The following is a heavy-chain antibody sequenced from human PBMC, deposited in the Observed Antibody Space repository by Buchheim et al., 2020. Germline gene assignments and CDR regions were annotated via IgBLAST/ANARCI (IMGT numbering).Heavy chain of an antibody. D-gene: IGHD2-15*01. V-gene: IGHV3-30*18. Sequence: QVQLVESGGGVVQPGRSLRLSCAASGFTFSSYGMHWVRQAPGKGLEWVAVISYDGSNKYYADSVKGRFTISRDNFKNTLYLQMNSLRAEDTAVYYCAKAGYCSGGSCFEYYYGMDVWGQGTT. CDR1: GFTFSSYG. CDR3: AKAGYCSGGSCFEYYYGMDV. J-gene: IGHJ6*02. CDR2: ISYDGSNK.